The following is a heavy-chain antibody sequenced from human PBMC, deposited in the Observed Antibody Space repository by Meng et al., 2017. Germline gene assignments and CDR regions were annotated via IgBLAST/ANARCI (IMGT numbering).Heavy chain of an antibody. J-gene: IGHJ5*02. V-gene: IGHV4-31*03. CDR3: ASKGGLSTYNWFDP. Sequence: VELKGSGPGLAKPSQTLSLTCTVSGGSISSGGYYWSWIRQHPGKGLEWIGYIYYSGSTYYNPSLKSRVTISVDTSKNQFSLKLSSVTAADTAVYYCASKGGLSTYNWFDPWGQGTLVTVSS. CDR1: GGSISSGGYY. CDR2: IYYSGST. D-gene: IGHD5-12*01.